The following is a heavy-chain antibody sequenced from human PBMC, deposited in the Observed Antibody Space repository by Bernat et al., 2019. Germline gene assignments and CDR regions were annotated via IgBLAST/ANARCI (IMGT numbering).Heavy chain of an antibody. J-gene: IGHJ6*03. D-gene: IGHD3-3*01. CDR2: IYYSGST. V-gene: IGHV4-39*01. Sequence: QLQLQESGPGLVKPSETLSLTCTVSGGSISSSSYYWGWIRQPPGKGLEWIGSIYYSGSTYYNPSLKSRVTISVDTSKNQFSLKLSSVTAADTAVYYCARHGPDDYYDFWSGLLLPFCYMDVWGKGTTVTVSS. CDR1: GGSISSSSYY. CDR3: ARHGPDDYYDFWSGLLLPFCYMDV.